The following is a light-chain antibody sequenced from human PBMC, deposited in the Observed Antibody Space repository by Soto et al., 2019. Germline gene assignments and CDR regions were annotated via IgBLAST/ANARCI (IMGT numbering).Light chain of an antibody. CDR2: ENN. Sequence: QSVLRQPPSASGTPGQSGTISCSGSTSNIGSSSVYWYQQLPGTAPKVFIYENNRRPSGVPDRFSGSKSGTSASLAISGLRSEDEADYYCATWDDSLSGPVFGGGTKLTVL. CDR1: TSNIGSSS. CDR3: ATWDDSLSGPV. J-gene: IGLJ2*01. V-gene: IGLV1-47*01.